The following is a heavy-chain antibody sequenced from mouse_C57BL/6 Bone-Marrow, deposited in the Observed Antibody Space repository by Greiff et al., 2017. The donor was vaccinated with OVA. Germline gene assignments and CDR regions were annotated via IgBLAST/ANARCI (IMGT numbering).Heavy chain of an antibody. D-gene: IGHD2-1*01. J-gene: IGHJ2*01. V-gene: IGHV7-3*01. CDR3: ARVYYGKPFDY. Sequence: EVKLVESGGGLVQPGGSLSLSCAASGFTFTDYYMSWVRQPPGKALEWLGFIRNKANGYTTEYSASVKGRFTISRDNSQSILYLQLNALRAEDSATYYCARVYYGKPFDYWGQGTTLTVSS. CDR2: IRNKANGYTT. CDR1: GFTFTDYY.